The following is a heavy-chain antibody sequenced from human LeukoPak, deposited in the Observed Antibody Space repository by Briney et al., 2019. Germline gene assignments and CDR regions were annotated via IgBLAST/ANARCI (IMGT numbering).Heavy chain of an antibody. J-gene: IGHJ5*02. D-gene: IGHD4-17*01. Sequence: LRLSCAASGFTFSTYSMNWVRQAPGKGLEWIGYIYYSGSTYYNPSLKSRVTISVDTSKNQFSLKLSSVTAADTAVYYCARGNDYGDPNWFDPWGQGTLVTVSS. V-gene: IGHV4-31*02. CDR2: IYYSGST. CDR1: GFTFSTYS. CDR3: ARGNDYGDPNWFDP.